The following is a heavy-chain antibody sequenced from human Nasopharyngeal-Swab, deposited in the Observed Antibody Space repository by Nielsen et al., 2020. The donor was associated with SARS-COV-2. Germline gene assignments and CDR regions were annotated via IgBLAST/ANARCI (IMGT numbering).Heavy chain of an antibody. Sequence: WVRQAPGQGLEWMGCINTNTGNPMYAQDFTGRFVFSLQKSVNTAYLQISSLKAEDTAVYYCARDGRFGGGLLTEMYNWFDPWGQGTLVTVSS. V-gene: IGHV7-4-1*02. CDR2: INTNTGNP. CDR3: ARDGRFGGGLLTEMYNWFDP. J-gene: IGHJ5*01. D-gene: IGHD3-16*01.